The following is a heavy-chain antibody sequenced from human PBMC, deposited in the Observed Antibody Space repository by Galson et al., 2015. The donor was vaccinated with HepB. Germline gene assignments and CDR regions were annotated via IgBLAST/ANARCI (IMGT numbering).Heavy chain of an antibody. J-gene: IGHJ3*02. CDR1: GYTFTSYY. CDR2: INPSGGST. D-gene: IGHD5-24*01. V-gene: IGHV1-46*03. Sequence: SVKVSCKASGYTFTSYYMHWVRQAPGQGLEWMGIINPSGGSTSYAQKFQGRVTMTRDTSTSTVYMELSSLRSEDTAVYYCAREAVEMATRIACDIWGQGTMVTVSS. CDR3: AREAVEMATRIACDI.